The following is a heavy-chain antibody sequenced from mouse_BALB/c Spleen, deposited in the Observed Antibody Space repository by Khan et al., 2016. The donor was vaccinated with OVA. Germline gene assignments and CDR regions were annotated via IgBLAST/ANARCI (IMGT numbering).Heavy chain of an antibody. CDR3: ARYYGTYRWYFDV. V-gene: IGHV2-9*02. J-gene: IGHJ1*01. D-gene: IGHD2-1*01. CDR2: IWTGGST. Sequence: QVQLKESGPGLVAPSQSLSITCTVSGFSLTSYGVHWVRQPPGKGLEWLGVIWTGGSTNYNSVLMSRLSISKDNSKSHVFLKMNSLQTDDTAIYYCARYYGTYRWYFDVWGAGTTVTVSS. CDR1: GFSLTSYG.